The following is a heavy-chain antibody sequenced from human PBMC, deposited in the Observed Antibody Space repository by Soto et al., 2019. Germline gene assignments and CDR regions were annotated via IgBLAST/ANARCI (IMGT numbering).Heavy chain of an antibody. D-gene: IGHD3-10*01. V-gene: IGHV3-21*01. CDR2: ISSSSSYI. CDR3: ARQERRRLYYFDY. Sequence: GGSLRLSCAASGFTFSSYSMNWVRQAPGKGLEWVSSISSSSSYIYYADSVKGRFTISRDNAKNSLYLQMNSLRAEDTAVYYCARQERRRLYYFDYWGQGTLVTVSS. J-gene: IGHJ4*02. CDR1: GFTFSSYS.